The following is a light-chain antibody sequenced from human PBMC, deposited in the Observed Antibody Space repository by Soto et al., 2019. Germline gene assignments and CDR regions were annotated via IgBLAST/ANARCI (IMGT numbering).Light chain of an antibody. CDR1: QGISSY. J-gene: IGKJ1*01. CDR2: AAS. Sequence: AIRMTQSPSSLSASTGDRVTITCRASQGISSYLAWYQQKPGKARKLLIYAASTLQSGVPSRFSGSGSGTDFTLTISCLQSEDFATYYCQQYYSYPPRTFGQGTKVEIK. V-gene: IGKV1-8*01. CDR3: QQYYSYPPRT.